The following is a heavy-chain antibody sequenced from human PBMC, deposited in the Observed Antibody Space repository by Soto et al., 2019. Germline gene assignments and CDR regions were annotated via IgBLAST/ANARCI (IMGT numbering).Heavy chain of an antibody. Sequence: HPGGSLRLSCAASGFTFSSYAMSWVRQALGKGLEWVSAISGSGGSTYYADSVKGRFTISRDNSKNTLYLQMNSLRAEDTAVYYCAKAKAGTSYFDYWGQGTLVTVSS. CDR1: GFTFSSYA. V-gene: IGHV3-23*01. CDR3: AKAKAGTSYFDY. J-gene: IGHJ4*02. D-gene: IGHD6-13*01. CDR2: ISGSGGST.